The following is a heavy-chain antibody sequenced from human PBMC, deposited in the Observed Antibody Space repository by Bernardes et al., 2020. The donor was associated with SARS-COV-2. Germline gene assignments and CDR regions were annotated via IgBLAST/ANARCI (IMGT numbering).Heavy chain of an antibody. CDR3: ARGFGGASDY. Sequence: GGSLSLSCAASGLTRYWMHWVRQAPGKGLVWVSRMEVDGSRRDYADSVRGRFTIFRDNARDTLYLQMNSLTADDTAVSYWARGFGGASDYWGQGTLGTVSS. V-gene: IGHV3-74*01. D-gene: IGHD2-21*01. CDR2: MEVDGSRR. CDR1: GLTRYW. J-gene: IGHJ4*02.